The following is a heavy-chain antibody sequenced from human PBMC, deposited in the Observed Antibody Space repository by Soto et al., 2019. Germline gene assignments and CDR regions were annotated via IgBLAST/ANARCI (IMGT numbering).Heavy chain of an antibody. CDR2: IYRGDSDT. J-gene: IGHJ4*02. CDR1: GYTFATHW. CDR3: ARHPDGRLAPTX. Sequence: PGESLKISCKGSGYTFATHWIAWVRQMPGKGLECMGIIYRGDSDTRYIPSFQGEVTISADKSFSTAYLQLSSLKASDSAIYYCARHPDGRLAPTXWGQGTLVTVSX. V-gene: IGHV5-51*01. D-gene: IGHD1-26*01.